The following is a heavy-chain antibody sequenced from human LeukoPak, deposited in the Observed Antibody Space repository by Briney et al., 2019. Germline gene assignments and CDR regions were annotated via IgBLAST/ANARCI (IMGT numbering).Heavy chain of an antibody. Sequence: GGSLRLSCAASGFTFSSYWMSWVRQAPGKGLEWVANIKQDGSEKNYVDSVRGRFTISRDNAKNSLYLQMNSLRAEDTAVYYCARTYDFGRGPPGDAFDNWGPGTLVTVSS. CDR1: GFTFSSYW. J-gene: IGHJ3*02. V-gene: IGHV3-7*01. D-gene: IGHD3-3*01. CDR2: IKQDGSEK. CDR3: ARTYDFGRGPPGDAFDN.